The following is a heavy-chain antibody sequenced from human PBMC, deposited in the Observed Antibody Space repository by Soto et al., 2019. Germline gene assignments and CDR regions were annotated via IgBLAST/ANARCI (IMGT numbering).Heavy chain of an antibody. D-gene: IGHD2-2*01. CDR1: GGSFSGYD. CDR3: ARGRKGIVVVPAATQIYFDY. V-gene: IGHV4-34*01. CDR2: INHSGST. Sequence: SEPLSLTCAVYGGSFSGYDGSWIRQTPGKGLEWIGEINHSGSTNYNPSLKSRVTISVDTSKNQFSLKLSSVTAADTAVYYCARGRKGIVVVPAATQIYFDYWGQGTLVTVSS. J-gene: IGHJ4*02.